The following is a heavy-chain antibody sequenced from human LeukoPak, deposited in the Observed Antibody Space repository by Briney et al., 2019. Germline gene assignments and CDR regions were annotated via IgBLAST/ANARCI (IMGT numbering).Heavy chain of an antibody. CDR1: GYSISDAYY. J-gene: IGHJ1*01. CDR2: LFHGETM. CDR3: AKVASSWYWDDN. D-gene: IGHD6-13*01. V-gene: IGHV4-38-2*02. Sequence: PSETLSLTCTVSGYSISDAYYWGWIRQPPGKGLEWIGSLFHGETMYYNPPLESRVTISVDPSKNQFSLKMTSVTAADTAVYYCAKVASSWYWDDNWAQGTLVTVSS.